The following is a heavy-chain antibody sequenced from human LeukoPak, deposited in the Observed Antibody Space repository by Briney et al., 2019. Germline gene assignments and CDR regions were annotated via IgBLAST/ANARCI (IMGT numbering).Heavy chain of an antibody. J-gene: IGHJ4*02. CDR2: ISYDGSNK. CDR1: GFTFRDYT. Sequence: PGGSLRLSCAASGFTFRDYTMNWVRQAPGKGLEWVAVISYDGSNKYYADSVKGRFTISRDNSKNTLYLQMNSLRAEDTAVYYCARSPHPGVYYFDYWGQGTLVTVSS. V-gene: IGHV3-30*04. D-gene: IGHD7-27*01. CDR3: ARSPHPGVYYFDY.